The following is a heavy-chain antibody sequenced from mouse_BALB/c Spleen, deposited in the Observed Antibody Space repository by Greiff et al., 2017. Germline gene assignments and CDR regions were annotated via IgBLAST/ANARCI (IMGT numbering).Heavy chain of an antibody. CDR3: TRRVNRYDGYYYAMDY. CDR2: IRLKSNNYAT. Sequence: EVQGVESGGGLVQPGGSMKLSCVASGFTFSNYWMNWVRQSPEKGLEWVAEIRLKSNNYATHYAESVKGRFTISRDDSKSSVYLQMNNLRAEDTGIYYCTRRVNRYDGYYYAMDYWGQGTSVTVSS. D-gene: IGHD2-14*01. CDR1: GFTFSNYW. J-gene: IGHJ4*01. V-gene: IGHV6-6*02.